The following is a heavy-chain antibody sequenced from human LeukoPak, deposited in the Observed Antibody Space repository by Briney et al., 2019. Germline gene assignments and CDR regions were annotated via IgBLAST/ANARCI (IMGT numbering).Heavy chain of an antibody. V-gene: IGHV3-7*01. CDR2: IKQDGSEK. J-gene: IGHJ5*02. D-gene: IGHD1-26*01. Sequence: GGSLRLSCAASGFTFSSYWMSWVRQAPRKGLEGVANIKQDGSEKYYVDSVKGRFTISRDNAKNSLYLQMNSLRAEDTAVYYCARERWELMWFWFDPWGQGTLVTVSS. CDR3: ARERWELMWFWFDP. CDR1: GFTFSSYW.